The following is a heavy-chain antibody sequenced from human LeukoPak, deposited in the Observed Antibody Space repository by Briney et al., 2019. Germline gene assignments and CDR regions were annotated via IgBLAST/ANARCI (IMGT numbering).Heavy chain of an antibody. CDR1: GFTFSSYA. CDR2: ISGSGGST. J-gene: IGHJ4*02. CDR3: AKMGYCSGGSCDTGIDY. Sequence: PGGSLRLSCAASGFTFSSYAMSWVRQAPGKGLEWVSAISGSGGSTYYADSVKDRFTISRDNSKNTLYLQMNSLRAEDTAVYYCAKMGYCSGGSCDTGIDYWGQGTLVTVSS. D-gene: IGHD2-15*01. V-gene: IGHV3-23*01.